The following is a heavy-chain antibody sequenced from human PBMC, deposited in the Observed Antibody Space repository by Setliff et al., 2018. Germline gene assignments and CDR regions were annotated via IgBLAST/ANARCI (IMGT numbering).Heavy chain of an antibody. CDR2: TIPSFGST. CDR1: GGTFRSYG. J-gene: IGHJ6*03. D-gene: IGHD1-26*01. V-gene: IGHV1-69*05. CDR3: AREGVHTRSSTDYHYYMDV. Sequence: SVKVSCKASGGTFRSYGISWVRQAPGQGREWMGGTIPSFGSTNYAQKFQDRVTIITDESTSTAYMELSSLRTEDTAVYYCAREGVHTRSSTDYHYYMDVWGRGTTVTVSS.